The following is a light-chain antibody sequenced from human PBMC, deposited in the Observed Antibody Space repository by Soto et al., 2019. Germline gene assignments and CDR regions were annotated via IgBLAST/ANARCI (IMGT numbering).Light chain of an antibody. V-gene: IGLV2-11*01. J-gene: IGLJ1*01. Sequence: QSLLTQPRSVSGSPGQSVTISCTGTSSDVGGYNYVSWYQQHPGKAPKLMIYDVSKRPSGVPDRFSGSKSGNTASLTISGLQAEDEADYYCCSYAGSYTFPYVFGTGTKDTVL. CDR1: SSDVGGYNY. CDR2: DVS. CDR3: CSYAGSYTFPYV.